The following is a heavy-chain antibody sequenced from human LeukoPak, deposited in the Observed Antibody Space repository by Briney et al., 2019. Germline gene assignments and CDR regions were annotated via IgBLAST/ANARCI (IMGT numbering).Heavy chain of an antibody. CDR2: IIPIFGPA. CDR3: ARAPGGYCSSTSCRETDY. V-gene: IGHV1-69*01. Sequence: SVKVSCKASGGTFSSYAISWVRQAPGQGLEWMGGIIPIFGPANYAQKFQGRVTITADESTSTAYMELSSLRSEDTAVYYCARAPGGYCSSTSCRETDYWGQGTLVTVSS. CDR1: GGTFSSYA. D-gene: IGHD2-2*01. J-gene: IGHJ4*02.